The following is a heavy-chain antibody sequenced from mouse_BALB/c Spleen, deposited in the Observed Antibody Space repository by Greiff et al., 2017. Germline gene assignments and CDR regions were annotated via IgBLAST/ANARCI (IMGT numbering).Heavy chain of an antibody. V-gene: IGHV2-9*02. J-gene: IGHJ4*01. CDR2: IWAGGST. CDR3: ARDRNERGAMDY. CDR1: GFSLTSYG. Sequence: QVHVKQSGPGLVAPSQSLSITCTVSGFSLTSYGVHWVRQPPGKGLEWLGVIWAGGSTNYNSALMSRLSISKDNSKSQVFLKMNSLQTDDTAMYYCARDRNERGAMDYWGQGTSVTVSS.